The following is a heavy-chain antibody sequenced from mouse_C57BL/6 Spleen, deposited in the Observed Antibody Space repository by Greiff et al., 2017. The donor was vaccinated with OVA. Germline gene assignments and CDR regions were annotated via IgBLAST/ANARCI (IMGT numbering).Heavy chain of an antibody. V-gene: IGHV10-1*01. CDR3: VREGYDGGGFAY. CDR1: GFSFNTYA. D-gene: IGHD2-2*01. Sequence: EVQLVESGGGLVQPKGSLKLSCAASGFSFNTYAMNWVRQAPGKGLEWVARIRSKSNNYATYYADSVKDRFTISRDDSESMLYLQMNNLKTEDTAMYYCVREGYDGGGFAYWGQGTLVTVSA. J-gene: IGHJ3*01. CDR2: IRSKSNNYAT.